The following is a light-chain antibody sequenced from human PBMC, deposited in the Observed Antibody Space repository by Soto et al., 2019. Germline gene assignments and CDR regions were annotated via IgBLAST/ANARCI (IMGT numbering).Light chain of an antibody. CDR3: SSYTSTNPVV. V-gene: IGLV2-14*03. J-gene: IGLJ2*01. CDR1: NCDIGGYNF. Sequence: QSALTQPASVSGSPGQSITISCTGTNCDIGGYNFVSWYQQHPGKAPKLMFYDVTNRPSGVSNRFSGSKSGKTASLTISGLQAEDEAVYYCSSYTSTNPVVFGGGTKLTVL. CDR2: DVT.